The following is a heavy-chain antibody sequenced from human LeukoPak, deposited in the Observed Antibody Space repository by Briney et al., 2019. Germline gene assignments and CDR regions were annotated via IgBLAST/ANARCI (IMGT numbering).Heavy chain of an antibody. V-gene: IGHV3-74*01. CDR2: IDSDGSTT. D-gene: IGHD4-23*01. Sequence: PGGSLRLSCAASGFIFSSYWMHWVRQAPGKGLVWVARIDSDGSTTNYADSVKGRFTISRDNAKNTLYLQMSSLRAEDTAVYYCARRAGGYSHPYDYWGQGILVTVSS. J-gene: IGHJ4*02. CDR3: ARRAGGYSHPYDY. CDR1: GFIFSSYW.